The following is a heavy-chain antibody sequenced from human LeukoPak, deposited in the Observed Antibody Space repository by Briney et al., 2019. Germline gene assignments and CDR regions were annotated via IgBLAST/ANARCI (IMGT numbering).Heavy chain of an antibody. V-gene: IGHV4-61*02. J-gene: IGHJ6*03. Sequence: SETLSLTCTVSGASVSSGIYYWSWIRQPAGKGLEWIGRIYISGSTNYNPSLRSRVTISLDTSKNQFSLKLSSVTAADTAVYYCARKRPWGRSYYMDVWGKGTTVTISS. CDR1: GASVSSGIYY. CDR2: IYISGST. CDR3: ARKRPWGRSYYMDV. D-gene: IGHD7-27*01.